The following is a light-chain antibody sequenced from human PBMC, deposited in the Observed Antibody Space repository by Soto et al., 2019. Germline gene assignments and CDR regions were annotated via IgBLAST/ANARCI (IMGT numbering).Light chain of an antibody. V-gene: IGLV1-40*01. Sequence: QSVLTQPPSVSGAPGQRVTISCTGSSSNIGGGYDVNWYQQLPGTAPKLLIYGNTNRPSGVPERFSGSKSGTSGSLAISGLQTEDEAEYYCQSWDTSLSGSVFGGGTKLTVL. CDR2: GNT. CDR3: QSWDTSLSGSV. J-gene: IGLJ2*01. CDR1: SSNIGGGYD.